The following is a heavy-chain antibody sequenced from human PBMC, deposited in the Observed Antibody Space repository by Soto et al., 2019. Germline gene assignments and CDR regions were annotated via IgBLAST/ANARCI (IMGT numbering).Heavy chain of an antibody. CDR1: GFTFSSYA. D-gene: IGHD6-19*01. V-gene: IGHV3-30-3*01. CDR2: ISYDGSNK. J-gene: IGHJ6*02. Sequence: GGSLRLSCAASGFTFSSYAMHWVRQAPGKGLEWVAVISYDGSNKYYADSVKGRFTISRDNSKNTLYLQMNSLRAEDTAVYYCARDRVAVAGWNYYYYGMDVWGQWTTVTVSS. CDR3: ARDRVAVAGWNYYYYGMDV.